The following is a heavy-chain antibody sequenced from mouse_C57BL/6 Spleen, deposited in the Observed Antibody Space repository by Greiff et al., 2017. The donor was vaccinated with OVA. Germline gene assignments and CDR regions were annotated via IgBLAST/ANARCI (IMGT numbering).Heavy chain of an antibody. CDR2: IDPSDSYT. J-gene: IGHJ2*01. CDR1: GYTFTSYW. V-gene: IGHV1-69*01. Sequence: QVQLQQSGAELVMPGASVKLSCKASGYTFTSYWMHWVKQRPGQGLEWIGEIDPSDSYTNCNQKFKGKSTLTVDKSSSTAYMQLSSLTSEDSAVYYCARGAPDGYYGYWGQGTTLTVSS. D-gene: IGHD2-3*01. CDR3: ARGAPDGYYGY.